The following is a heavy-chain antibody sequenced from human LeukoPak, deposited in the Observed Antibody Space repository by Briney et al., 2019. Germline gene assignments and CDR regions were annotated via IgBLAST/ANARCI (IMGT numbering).Heavy chain of an antibody. Sequence: ASVKVSCKASGYTFTSYYMHWVRQAPGQGLEWMGWINPNSGGTNYAQKFQGRVTMTRDTSISTAYMELSRLRSDDTAVYYCARGYYGSGSPDYWGQGTLVTVSS. CDR2: INPNSGGT. V-gene: IGHV1-2*02. D-gene: IGHD3-10*01. CDR3: ARGYYGSGSPDY. J-gene: IGHJ4*02. CDR1: GYTFTSYY.